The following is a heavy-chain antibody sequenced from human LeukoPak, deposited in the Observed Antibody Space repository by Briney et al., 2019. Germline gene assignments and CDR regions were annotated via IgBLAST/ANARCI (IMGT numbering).Heavy chain of an antibody. D-gene: IGHD2-15*01. V-gene: IGHV3-30*02. J-gene: IGHJ4*02. CDR1: GLPFSLYG. CDR2: IRYEGGNK. CDR3: AKEVVVAATECVYFEY. Sequence: PGGSLTLFCAASGLPFSLYGMHWVRHATGKGLEWVAFIRYEGGNKYYADSVKGRFSISRDNSKNTLYLQMNSLRAEDTAVYYCAKEVVVAATECVYFEYCGQGGLVTVSS.